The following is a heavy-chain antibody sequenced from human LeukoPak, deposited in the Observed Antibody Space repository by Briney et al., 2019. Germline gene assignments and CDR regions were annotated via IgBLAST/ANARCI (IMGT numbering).Heavy chain of an antibody. D-gene: IGHD2-15*01. J-gene: IGHJ4*02. Sequence: TGGSLRLSCAASGFTVSSNYMSWVRQAPGKGLEWVSVIYSGGSTYYADSVKGRFTISRDNSKNTLYLQMNSLRAEDTAVYYCARVGSGPNFDYWGQGTLVTVSS. CDR3: ARVGSGPNFDY. CDR2: IYSGGST. CDR1: GFTVSSNY. V-gene: IGHV3-53*01.